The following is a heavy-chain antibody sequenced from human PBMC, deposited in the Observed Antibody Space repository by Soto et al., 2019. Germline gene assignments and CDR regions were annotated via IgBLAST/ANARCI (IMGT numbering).Heavy chain of an antibody. Sequence: SETLSLTCTVAGGSISSGGYYWSWIRQHPGKGLEWIGYIYYSGSTYYNPSLKSRVTISVDTSKNQFSLKLSSVTAADTAVYYCAREEIAAAYNWFDPWGQGTLVTVSS. CDR3: AREEIAAAYNWFDP. CDR1: GGSISSGGYY. V-gene: IGHV4-31*03. J-gene: IGHJ5*02. D-gene: IGHD6-13*01. CDR2: IYYSGST.